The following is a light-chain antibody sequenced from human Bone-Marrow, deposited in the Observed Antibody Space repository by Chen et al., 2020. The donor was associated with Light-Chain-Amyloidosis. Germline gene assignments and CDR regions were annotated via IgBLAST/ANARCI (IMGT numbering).Light chain of an antibody. V-gene: IGLV2-14*03. Sequence: QSALTQPASVSGSPGQSITISCTGTSSDVGAYNYVSWFQHHPGKAPTLMIYGVSNRPSGVSTRFSGSKSGNTASLTISGLQAEAEADYYCSSYTGSSTLYVFGTGTKVTVL. CDR1: SSDVGAYNY. CDR3: SSYTGSSTLYV. J-gene: IGLJ1*01. CDR2: GVS.